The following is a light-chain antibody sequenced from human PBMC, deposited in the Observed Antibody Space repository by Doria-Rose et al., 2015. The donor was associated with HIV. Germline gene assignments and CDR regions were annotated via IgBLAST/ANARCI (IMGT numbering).Light chain of an antibody. Sequence: TQSPGTLSLSPGDRATLSCRASQSFSSTYLAWYQQKPGQAPSLLIYDGSTRATGITDRFSASGSVTDLTLTINRLEPEDFALYYCHQYGTSWTFGQGTKVEI. V-gene: IGKV3-20*01. CDR1: QSFSSTY. CDR2: DGS. CDR3: HQYGTSWT. J-gene: IGKJ1*01.